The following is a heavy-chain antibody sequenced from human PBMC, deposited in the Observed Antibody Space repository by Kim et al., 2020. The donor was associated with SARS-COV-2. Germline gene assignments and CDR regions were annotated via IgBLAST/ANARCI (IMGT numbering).Heavy chain of an antibody. J-gene: IGHJ3*02. CDR3: ARRNVRRWLQLGAFDI. CDR1: GFTFSSYS. CDR2: ISSSSSTI. D-gene: IGHD5-12*01. V-gene: IGHV3-48*04. Sequence: GGSLRLSCAASGFTFSSYSMNWVRQAPGKGLEWVSYISSSSSTIYYADSVKGRFTISRDNAKNSLYLQMNSLRAEDTAVYYCARRNVRRWLQLGAFDIWGQGTMVTVSS.